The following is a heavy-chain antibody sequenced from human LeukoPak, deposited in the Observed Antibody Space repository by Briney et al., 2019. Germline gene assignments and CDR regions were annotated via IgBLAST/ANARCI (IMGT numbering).Heavy chain of an antibody. Sequence: PSETLSLTCAVYGGSFSGYNWSWIRQPPGKGLEWIGEINHIGSTNYNPSLKSRVTISVDTSKNQFSLKLTSVTVADTAVYYCARGRKYTSGYRVTELGSGYSDYWGQGTLVTVSS. CDR1: GGSFSGYN. J-gene: IGHJ4*02. CDR2: INHIGST. D-gene: IGHD5-18*01. CDR3: ARGRKYTSGYRVTELGSGYSDY. V-gene: IGHV4-34*01.